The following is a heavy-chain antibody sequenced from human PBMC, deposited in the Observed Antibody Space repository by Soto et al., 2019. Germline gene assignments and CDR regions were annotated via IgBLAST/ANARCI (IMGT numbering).Heavy chain of an antibody. J-gene: IGHJ3*02. Sequence: PGGYMRLSCAGSGFTFSSYAVHWVHQVPGTGLEWVAVILYYGSNKYYADSVKGRFTLSIDNSKNTLYLQMNSLRAEDTAVYYCARDDRYCSGGSCYPDAFDIWGQGTMVTVS. D-gene: IGHD2-15*01. V-gene: IGHV3-30-3*01. CDR3: ARDDRYCSGGSCYPDAFDI. CDR2: ILYYGSNK. CDR1: GFTFSSYA.